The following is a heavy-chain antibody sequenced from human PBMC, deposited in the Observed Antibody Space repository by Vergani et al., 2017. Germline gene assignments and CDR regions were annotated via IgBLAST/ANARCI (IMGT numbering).Heavy chain of an antibody. V-gene: IGHV1-18*04. CDR1: GYTFRNYG. CDR2: ISVYIGET. CDR3: ARDRGNSGDYHFDY. D-gene: IGHD1-26*01. Sequence: QVQLVQSGAEVKKPGASVKVSCEGSGYTFRNYGISWVRQAPGEGLEWLGWISVYIGETKFAQKFQGRVTLTRDTSTDTAYMEMGSLRSDDTAVYYCARDRGNSGDYHFDYWRQGTLVTVSS. J-gene: IGHJ4*02.